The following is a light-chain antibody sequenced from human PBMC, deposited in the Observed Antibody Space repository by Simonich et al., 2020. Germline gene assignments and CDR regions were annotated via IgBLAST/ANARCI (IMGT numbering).Light chain of an antibody. J-gene: IGKJ1*01. CDR2: WAS. V-gene: IGKV4-1*01. CDR3: QQYYSTPWT. Sequence: DIVMTQSPDSLAVSLGERATINCKSSQSVLYSPNNKNYLARYHQKPAQPPRLIIYWASPRESGVPYRFSGSGSGTDFTLTISSLQAEDVAVYYCQQYYSTPWTFGQGTKVEIK. CDR1: QSVLYSPNNKNY.